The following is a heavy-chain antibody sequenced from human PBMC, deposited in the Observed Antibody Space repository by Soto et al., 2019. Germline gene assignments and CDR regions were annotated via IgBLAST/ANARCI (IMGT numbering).Heavy chain of an antibody. CDR3: ARRGSGSDYDY. V-gene: IGHV3-23*01. CDR1: GFTFSSYA. Sequence: EVQLLESGGGLVQPGGSLRLSCAASGFTFSSYAMRWVRPAPVKGLEWVSAISGSGDSTYYADSVKGRFTISRDNSKNTLYLQMNSLSAEDTAVYYCARRGSGSDYDYWGQGTLVTVSS. CDR2: ISGSGDST. J-gene: IGHJ4*02. D-gene: IGHD1-26*01.